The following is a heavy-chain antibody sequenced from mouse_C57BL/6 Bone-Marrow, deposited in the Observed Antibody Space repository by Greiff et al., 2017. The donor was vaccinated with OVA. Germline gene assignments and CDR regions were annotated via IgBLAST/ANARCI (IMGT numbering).Heavy chain of an antibody. CDR3: ARILSGRGFAY. D-gene: IGHD3-1*01. CDR1: GFSLTSYG. V-gene: IGHV2-2*01. CDR2: IWSGGST. Sequence: VKLMESGPGLVQPSQSLSITCTVSGFSLTSYGVHWVRQSPGKGLEWLGVIWSGGSTDYNAAFISSLSTSKDNSKSQVFFKKSSLQAEDTAVYDCARILSGRGFAYWGQGTLVTVSA. J-gene: IGHJ3*01.